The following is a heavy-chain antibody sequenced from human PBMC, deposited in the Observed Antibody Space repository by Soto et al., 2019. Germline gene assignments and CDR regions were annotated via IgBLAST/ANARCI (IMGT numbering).Heavy chain of an antibody. CDR3: ARSIVVVTALDY. CDR2: INAGNGNT. Sequence: ASVKVSCKASGYTFTSYAMHWVRQAPGQRLEWMGWINAGNGNTKYSQKFQGRVTITRDTSASTAYMELSSLRSEDTAGYYCARSIVVVTALDYWGQGTLVTVSS. V-gene: IGHV1-3*01. CDR1: GYTFTSYA. J-gene: IGHJ4*02. D-gene: IGHD2-21*02.